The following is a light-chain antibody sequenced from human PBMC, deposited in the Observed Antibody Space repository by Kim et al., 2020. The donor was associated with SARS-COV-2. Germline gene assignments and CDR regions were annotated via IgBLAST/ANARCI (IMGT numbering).Light chain of an antibody. CDR3: QQYATAPRT. CDR1: QSASSNY. Sequence: APGESATLICRASQSASSNYLAWYQQKPGQAPRLLVYGASSRATGIPDRFSGSGSGTDFTLTISRLEPEDFAVYFCQQYATAPRTFGQGTKVDIK. V-gene: IGKV3-20*01. J-gene: IGKJ1*01. CDR2: GAS.